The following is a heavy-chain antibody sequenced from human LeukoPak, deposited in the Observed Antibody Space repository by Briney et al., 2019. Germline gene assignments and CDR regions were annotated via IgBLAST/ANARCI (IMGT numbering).Heavy chain of an antibody. Sequence: TGGSLRLSCAASGFTFSDYYMSWIRQAPGKGLEWVSYISSSGSTIYYADSVKGRFIISRDNAKNSLYLQMNSLRAEDTAVYYCARETTWSAAFDIWGQGTMVTVSS. D-gene: IGHD1-14*01. J-gene: IGHJ3*02. CDR3: ARETTWSAAFDI. CDR2: ISSSGSTI. CDR1: GFTFSDYY. V-gene: IGHV3-11*01.